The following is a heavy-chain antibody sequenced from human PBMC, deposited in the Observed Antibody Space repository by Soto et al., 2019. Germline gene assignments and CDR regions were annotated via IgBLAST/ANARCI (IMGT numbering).Heavy chain of an antibody. CDR1: GYRFTSYG. D-gene: IGHD3-16*01. J-gene: IGHJ4*02. V-gene: IGHV1-18*01. CDR3: ARVRFRDPLDY. Sequence: QVQLVQSGAEVKKPGASVKVSCRVSGYRFTSYGINWVRQAPGQGLEWVGWVNPDNHNTNYAQNFQDRVSLTTDISTNTAVMELRGLRSDDTAVYYCARVRFRDPLDYWGQGTLLTVSS. CDR2: VNPDNHNT.